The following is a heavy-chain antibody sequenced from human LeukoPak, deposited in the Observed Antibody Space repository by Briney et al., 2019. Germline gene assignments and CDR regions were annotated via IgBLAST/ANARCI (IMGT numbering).Heavy chain of an antibody. CDR3: AKVSGNGWHFDH. CDR2: ISSTGSLI. J-gene: IGHJ4*02. CDR1: GFTFSNSE. V-gene: IGHV3-48*03. Sequence: GGSLRLSCAASGFTFSNSEMNWVRQAPGKGLDWVSFISSTGSLIYYADSVKGRFTISRDSAKNSLYLQMDSLRVEDTAVYYCAKVSGNGWHFDHWGQGTLVTVSS. D-gene: IGHD1-26*01.